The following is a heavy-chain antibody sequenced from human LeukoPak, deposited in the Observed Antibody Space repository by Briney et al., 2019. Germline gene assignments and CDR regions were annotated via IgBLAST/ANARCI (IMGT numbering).Heavy chain of an antibody. CDR1: GGSFSGYY. CDR3: ASLPIYCSSSSCRDY. CDR2: INHSGST. V-gene: IGHV4-34*01. Sequence: SETLSLTCTVYGGSFSGYYWSWIRQPPGKGLEWIGEINHSGSTNYNPSLKSRVTISVDTSKNQFSLKLSSVTAADTAVYYCASLPIYCSSSSCRDYWGQGTLVTVSS. D-gene: IGHD2-2*01. J-gene: IGHJ4*02.